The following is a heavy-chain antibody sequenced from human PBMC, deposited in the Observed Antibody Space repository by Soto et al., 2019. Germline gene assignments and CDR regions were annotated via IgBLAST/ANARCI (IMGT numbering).Heavy chain of an antibody. CDR3: ASSGGYCSXGSCYLPTVYYYYGMDV. CDR1: GGSFSCYY. J-gene: IGHJ6*02. CDR2: INHSGST. Sequence: SETLSLTCSVYGGSFSCYYWSWIRQPPGKGLEWIGEINHSGSTNYNPSLKSRVTISVDTSKNQFSLKLSSVTAADTAVYYCASSGGYCSXGSCYLPTVYYYYGMDVWGQGTTVTVSS. V-gene: IGHV4-34*01. D-gene: IGHD2-15*01.